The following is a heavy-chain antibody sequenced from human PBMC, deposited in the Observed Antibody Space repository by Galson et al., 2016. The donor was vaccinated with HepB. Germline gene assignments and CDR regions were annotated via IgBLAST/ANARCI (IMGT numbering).Heavy chain of an antibody. Sequence: SLRLSCAASGFTFNDYNMNWVRHAPGKGLQWIASLYSGSSYIYYADSVKGRFTISRDDAKNSLFLQMDYLRAEDTALYYCAREALQWDILGFDIWGRGTLVTVSS. D-gene: IGHD2-15*01. CDR1: GFTFNDYN. V-gene: IGHV3-21*01. J-gene: IGHJ2*01. CDR2: LYSGSSYI. CDR3: AREALQWDILGFDI.